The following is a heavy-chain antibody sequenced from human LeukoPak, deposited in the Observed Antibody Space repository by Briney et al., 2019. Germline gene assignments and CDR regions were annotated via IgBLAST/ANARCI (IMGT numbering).Heavy chain of an antibody. CDR3: ARKDGDY. V-gene: IGHV4-4*07. CDR2: IYTSGSA. Sequence: SETLSLTCTVSGASISSYFWTWIRQPAGKGLEWIGRIYTSGSADYNPSLKSRVTMSLDTSRNQFSLKLSTVTAADTAVYYCARKDGDYWGQGTLVTVSS. CDR1: GASISSYF. J-gene: IGHJ4*02.